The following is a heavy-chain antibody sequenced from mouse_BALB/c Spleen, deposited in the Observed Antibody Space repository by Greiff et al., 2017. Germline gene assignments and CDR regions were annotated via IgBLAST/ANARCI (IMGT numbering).Heavy chain of an antibody. CDR3: AKGYYGSSSPFDY. Sequence: VQLQQSGAELVKPGASVKLSCTASGFNIKDTYMHWVKQRPEQGLEWIGRIDPANGNTKYDPKFQGKATITADTSSNTAYLQLSSLTSEDTAVYYCAKGYYGSSSPFDYWGQGTTLTVSS. CDR1: GFNIKDTY. V-gene: IGHV14-3*02. D-gene: IGHD1-1*01. J-gene: IGHJ2*01. CDR2: IDPANGNT.